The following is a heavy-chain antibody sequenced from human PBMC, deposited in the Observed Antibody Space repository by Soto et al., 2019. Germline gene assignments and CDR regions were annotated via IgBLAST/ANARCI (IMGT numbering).Heavy chain of an antibody. D-gene: IGHD2-2*01. Sequence: SETLSLTCTVSGGSISSGGYYWSWIRQHPGKGLEWIGYIYYSGSTYYNPSLKSRVTISVDTSKNQFSLKLSSVTAADTAVYYCARALGGVVPAAAFDYRGQGTLVTVSS. CDR1: GGSISSGGYY. J-gene: IGHJ4*02. CDR3: ARALGGVVPAAAFDY. V-gene: IGHV4-31*03. CDR2: IYYSGST.